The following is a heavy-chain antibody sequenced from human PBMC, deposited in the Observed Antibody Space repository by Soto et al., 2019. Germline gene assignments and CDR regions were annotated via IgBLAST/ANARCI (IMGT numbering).Heavy chain of an antibody. D-gene: IGHD1-20*01. J-gene: IGHJ6*02. CDR3: ARGGYNWNKSTVYYYYGMDV. V-gene: IGHV1-2*02. CDR1: GYTFTGYY. Sequence: ASVKVSCKASGYTFTGYYMHWVRQSPGQGLEWMGWINPNSGGTNYAQKFQGRVTMTRDTSISTAYMELSRLRSDDTAVYYCARGGYNWNKSTVYYYYGMDVWGQGTTVTVSS. CDR2: INPNSGGT.